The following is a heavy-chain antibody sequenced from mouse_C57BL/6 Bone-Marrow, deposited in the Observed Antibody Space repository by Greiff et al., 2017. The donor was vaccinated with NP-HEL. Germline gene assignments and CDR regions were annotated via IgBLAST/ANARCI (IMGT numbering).Heavy chain of an antibody. CDR1: GYTFTSYW. J-gene: IGHJ3*01. Sequence: QVQLQQPGAELVKPGASVKMSCKASGYTFTSYWITWVRRRPGQGLEWMGDIYPGSGSTTYNEKFKSKATLTVDTSSSTAYMQLSSLTSEDSAVYYCAFDYYGSSYVWGQGTLVTVSA. CDR3: AFDYYGSSYV. V-gene: IGHV1-55*01. D-gene: IGHD1-1*01. CDR2: IYPGSGST.